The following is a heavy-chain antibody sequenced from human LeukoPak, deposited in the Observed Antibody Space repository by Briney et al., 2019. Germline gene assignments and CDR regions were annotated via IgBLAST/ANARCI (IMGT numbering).Heavy chain of an antibody. CDR1: GFTFSNFA. Sequence: GGALRLSCAASGFTFSNFAMSWVREAPGKGRECVSLISANGGATYYADSVKGRFTISRDNSKSPLYLQMNSLRADDTAVYYCAKASGSPSYFDYWGQGTLVTVSS. CDR3: AKASGSPSYFDY. V-gene: IGHV3-23*01. D-gene: IGHD3-10*01. J-gene: IGHJ4*02. CDR2: ISANGGAT.